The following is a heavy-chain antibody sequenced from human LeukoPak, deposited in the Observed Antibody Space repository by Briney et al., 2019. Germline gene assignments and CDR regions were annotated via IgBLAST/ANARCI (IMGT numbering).Heavy chain of an antibody. CDR3: ARGILGYCSGGSCYSFDI. J-gene: IGHJ3*02. Sequence: SETLSLTCTVSGYSISSGYYWRWIRQPPGKGLEWIGYIYYSGSTNYNPSLKSRVTISVDTSKNQFSLKLSSVTAADTAVYYCARGILGYCSGGSCYSFDIWGQGTMVTVSS. V-gene: IGHV4-38-2*02. CDR1: GYSISSGYY. CDR2: IYYSGST. D-gene: IGHD2-15*01.